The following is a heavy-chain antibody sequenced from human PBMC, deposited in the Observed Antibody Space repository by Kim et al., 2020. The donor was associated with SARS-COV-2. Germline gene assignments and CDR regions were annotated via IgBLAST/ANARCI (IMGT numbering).Heavy chain of an antibody. CDR2: IYPGDSDT. CDR3: ARHLSGSYPITRYFDY. CDR1: GYSFTSYW. D-gene: IGHD1-26*01. V-gene: IGHV5-51*01. Sequence: GESLKISCKGSGYSFTSYWIGWVRQMPGKGLEWMGIIYPGDSDTRYSPSFQGQVTISADKSISTAYLQWSSLKASDTAMYYCARHLSGSYPITRYFDYWGQGTLVTVSS. J-gene: IGHJ4*02.